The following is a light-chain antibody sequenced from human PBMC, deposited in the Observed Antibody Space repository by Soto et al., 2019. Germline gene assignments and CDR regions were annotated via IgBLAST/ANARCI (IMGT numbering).Light chain of an antibody. Sequence: DIVMTQSPLSLPVTPGEPASISCRSSQSLLHSNGYNYLDWYLQKPGQSPQLLIYLGSNRASGVPDRFSGSGSGTDFTLTISRVEAEDVGVYYCMQALQTSFTFGGGTKVEIK. J-gene: IGKJ4*01. CDR3: MQALQTSFT. CDR2: LGS. CDR1: QSLLHSNGYNY. V-gene: IGKV2-28*01.